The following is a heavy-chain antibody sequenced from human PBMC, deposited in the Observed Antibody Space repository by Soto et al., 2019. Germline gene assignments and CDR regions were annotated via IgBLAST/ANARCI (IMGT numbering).Heavy chain of an antibody. CDR2: IKQDGSEK. J-gene: IGHJ6*02. Sequence: GGSLRLSCAASGFTFSSYWMSWVRQAPGKGLEWVTNIKQDGSEKYYVDSVKGRFTISRDNAKNSLYLQMNSLRAEDTAVYYCARDPRFSIAVAGNYYYYYGMDVWGQGTTVTVSS. CDR1: GFTFSSYW. CDR3: ARDPRFSIAVAGNYYYYYGMDV. D-gene: IGHD6-19*01. V-gene: IGHV3-7*01.